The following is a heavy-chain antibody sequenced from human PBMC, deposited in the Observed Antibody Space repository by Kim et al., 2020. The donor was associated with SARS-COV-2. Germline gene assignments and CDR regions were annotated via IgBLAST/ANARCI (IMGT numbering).Heavy chain of an antibody. CDR3: ARKPLTFGGPTRPRSYGMDV. CDR1: GGSFSGYY. D-gene: IGHD3-16*01. J-gene: IGHJ6*02. Sequence: SETLSLTCAVYGGSFSGYYWSWIRQPPGKGLEWIGEINHSGSTNYNPSLKSRVTISVDTSKNQFSLKLSSVTAADTAVYYCARKPLTFGGPTRPRSYGMDVWGQGTTVTVSS. V-gene: IGHV4-34*01. CDR2: INHSGST.